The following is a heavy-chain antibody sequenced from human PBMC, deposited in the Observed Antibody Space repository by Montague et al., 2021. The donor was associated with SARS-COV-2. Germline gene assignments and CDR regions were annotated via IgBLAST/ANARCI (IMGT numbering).Heavy chain of an antibody. CDR1: GFTFSSYA. D-gene: IGHD3-9*01. CDR2: ISYDGSNK. J-gene: IGHJ6*02. V-gene: IGHV3-30-3*01. CDR3: ARDLTYYDMLTGYVSYADDYYCCGIDV. Sequence: SLRLSCAASGFTFSSYAMHWVRQAPGKGLEWVAVISYDGSNKHYADSVKGRFTISRDNSKNTLYLQMNSLRAEDTAVYYCARDLTYYDMLTGYVSYADDYYCCGIDVWGQGTTVTVSS.